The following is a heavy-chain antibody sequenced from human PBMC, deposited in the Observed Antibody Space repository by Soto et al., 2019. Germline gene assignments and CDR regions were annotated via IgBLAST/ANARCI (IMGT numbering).Heavy chain of an antibody. CDR3: ARRALGVGRYNWFDP. CDR1: GGSFSGYY. D-gene: IGHD1-26*01. V-gene: IGHV4-34*01. CDR2: INHSGST. Sequence: SETLSLTCAVYGGSFSGYYWSWVRQPPGKGLEWIGEINHSGSTNYNPSLKSRVTISVDTSKNQFSLKLSSVTAADTAVYYCARRALGVGRYNWFDPWGQGTLVTVSS. J-gene: IGHJ5*02.